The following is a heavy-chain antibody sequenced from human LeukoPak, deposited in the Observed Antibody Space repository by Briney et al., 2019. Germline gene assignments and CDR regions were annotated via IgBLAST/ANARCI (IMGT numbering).Heavy chain of an antibody. CDR3: ARDSGYCSGGSCYGDSGMFDP. CDR2: ISSSSSYI. J-gene: IGHJ5*02. CDR1: GFTFSSYS. V-gene: IGHV3-21*01. D-gene: IGHD2-15*01. Sequence: GGSLRLSCAASGFTFSSYSMNWVRQAPGKGLEWVSSISSSSSYIYYADSVKGRFTISRDNAKNSLYLQMNSLRAEDTAVYHCARDSGYCSGGSCYGDSGMFDPWGQGTLVTVSS.